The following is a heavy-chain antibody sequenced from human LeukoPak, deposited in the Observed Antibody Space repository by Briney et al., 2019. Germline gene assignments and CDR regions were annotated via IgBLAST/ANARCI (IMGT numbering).Heavy chain of an antibody. CDR3: ASSTFYYYDYMDV. CDR1: GGSISSGSYY. D-gene: IGHD3-16*01. CDR2: IYTSGIT. J-gene: IGHJ6*03. V-gene: IGHV4-61*02. Sequence: PSQTLPLTCTVSGGSISSGSYYWSWIRQSAGKGLEWIGRIYTSGITNYKSSLKSRVTISVDTSKNQFSLKLRSVTAADTAVYYCASSTFYYYDYMDVWGKGTTVTVSS.